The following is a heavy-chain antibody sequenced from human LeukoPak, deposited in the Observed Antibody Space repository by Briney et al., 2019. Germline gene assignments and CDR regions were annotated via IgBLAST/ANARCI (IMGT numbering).Heavy chain of an antibody. CDR1: GFTFNIYA. J-gene: IGHJ4*02. CDR3: ARVAVAGYCSGANCYSLDY. D-gene: IGHD2-15*01. CDR2: ITAGGGTS. V-gene: IGHV3-23*01. Sequence: PGGSLRLSCAASGFTFNIYAMTWVRQAPGKELEWVSSITAGGGTSQYADSVKGRFSISRDNSKSTLYLRLNNLRAEDTAVYYCARVAVAGYCSGANCYSLDYWGQGTLVTVSS.